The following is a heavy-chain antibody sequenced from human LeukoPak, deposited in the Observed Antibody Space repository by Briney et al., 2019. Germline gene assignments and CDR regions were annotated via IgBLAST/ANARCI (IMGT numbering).Heavy chain of an antibody. J-gene: IGHJ6*03. D-gene: IGHD2-15*01. V-gene: IGHV1-2*02. Sequence: ASVKVSCKASGYTFTDYYIHWVRQGPGQGLEWMAWINPNSGGTRYAQNLQDRVTMTRDTSISTAYMELTSLRSDDTAVYYCARDSQVLPRGYFYYMDVWGTGTTVTVSS. CDR2: INPNSGGT. CDR3: ARDSQVLPRGYFYYMDV. CDR1: GYTFTDYY.